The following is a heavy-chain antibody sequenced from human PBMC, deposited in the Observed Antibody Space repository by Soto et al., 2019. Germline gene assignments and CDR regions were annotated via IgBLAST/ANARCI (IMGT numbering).Heavy chain of an antibody. CDR3: ARVGPYSGPPRIDFWSGLEKIFDP. J-gene: IGHJ5*02. V-gene: IGHV1-18*01. Sequence: GASVKVSCKASGYTFTSYGISWVRQAPGQGLEWMGWISAYNGNTNYAQKLQGRVTVTTDTSTSTAYMELRSLRSEDTAVYYCARVGPYSGPPRIDFWSGLEKIFDPWGQGTLVTVSS. CDR2: ISAYNGNT. CDR1: GYTFTSYG. D-gene: IGHD3-3*01.